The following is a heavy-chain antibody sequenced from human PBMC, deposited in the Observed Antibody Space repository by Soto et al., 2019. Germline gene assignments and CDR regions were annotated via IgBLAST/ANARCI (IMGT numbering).Heavy chain of an antibody. Sequence: SETLSLTCTVSGGSISSSSYYWGWIRQPPGKGLEWIGSIYYSGSTYYNPSLKSRVTISVATSKNQFSLKLSSVTAADTAVYYCARGSDSSGYYYYGMDVWGQGTTVTVSS. V-gene: IGHV4-39*01. CDR2: IYYSGST. J-gene: IGHJ6*02. CDR3: ARGSDSSGYYYYGMDV. CDR1: GGSISSSSYY. D-gene: IGHD3-22*01.